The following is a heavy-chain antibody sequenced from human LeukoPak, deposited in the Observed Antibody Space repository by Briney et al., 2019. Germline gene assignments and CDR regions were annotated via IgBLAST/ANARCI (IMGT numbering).Heavy chain of an antibody. V-gene: IGHV3-9*01. Sequence: GRSLRLSCAASGFTFDDYAMHWVRQAPGKGLEWVSGISWNSGSIGYADSVKGRFTISRDNAKNSLYLQMNSLRAEDTAVYYCARDDVPAAIGPFDYWGQGTLVTVSS. CDR1: GFTFDDYA. CDR3: ARDDVPAAIGPFDY. D-gene: IGHD2-2*02. CDR2: ISWNSGSI. J-gene: IGHJ4*02.